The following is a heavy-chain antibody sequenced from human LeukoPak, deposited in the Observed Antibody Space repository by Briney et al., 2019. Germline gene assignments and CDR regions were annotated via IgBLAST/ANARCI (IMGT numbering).Heavy chain of an antibody. J-gene: IGHJ3*02. D-gene: IGHD2-2*01. CDR1: GYTFTSYY. CDR3: ASGEYCSSTSCSPRIDAFDI. V-gene: IGHV1-46*01. CDR2: INRSGGST. Sequence: ASVKVSCKASGYTFTSYYMHWVRQAPGQGLAWMGIINRSGGSTSYAQKFQGRVTMTRDTSTSTVYMELSSLRSEDTAVYYCASGEYCSSTSCSPRIDAFDIWGQGTMVTVSS.